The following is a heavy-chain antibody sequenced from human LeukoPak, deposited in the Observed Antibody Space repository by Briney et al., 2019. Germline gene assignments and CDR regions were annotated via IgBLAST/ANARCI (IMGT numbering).Heavy chain of an antibody. V-gene: IGHV3-48*01. CDR3: STAKFDN. Sequence: GGSLRLSCAASGFTFSNYWMSWVRQAPGKGLEWVSYINIDSITVNYADSVKGRFTISRGNAKNSLYLQMNSLRAEDTAVYYCSTAKFDNWGQGTLVTVSS. CDR1: GFTFSNYW. CDR2: INIDSITV. J-gene: IGHJ4*02.